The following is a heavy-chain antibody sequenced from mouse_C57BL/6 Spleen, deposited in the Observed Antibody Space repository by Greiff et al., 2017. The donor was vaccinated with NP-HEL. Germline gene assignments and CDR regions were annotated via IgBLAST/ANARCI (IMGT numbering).Heavy chain of an antibody. J-gene: IGHJ1*03. CDR3: ARWVITTVTDYFDV. CDR1: GYTFTSYG. D-gene: IGHD1-1*01. CDR2: IYPRSGNT. Sequence: QVQLKESGAELARPGASVKLSCKASGYTFTSYGISWVKQRTGQGLEWIGEIYPRSGNTYYNEKSKGKATLTADKSSSTAYMELRSLTSEDSAVYFCARWVITTVTDYFDVWGTGTTVTVSS. V-gene: IGHV1-81*01.